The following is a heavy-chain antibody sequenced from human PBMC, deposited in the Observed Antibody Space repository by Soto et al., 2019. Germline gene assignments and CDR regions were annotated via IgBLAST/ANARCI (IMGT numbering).Heavy chain of an antibody. CDR3: AKDNYVSSGWAGDAFDI. CDR2: ISWNSGSI. CDR1: GFTFDDYA. D-gene: IGHD6-19*01. J-gene: IGHJ3*02. V-gene: IGHV3-9*01. Sequence: PGGSLRLSCAASGFTFDDYAMHWVRQAPGKGLEWVSGISWNSGSIGYADSVKGRFTISRDNAKNSLYLQMNSLRAEDTALYYCAKDNYVSSGWAGDAFDIWGKGTMVTVSS.